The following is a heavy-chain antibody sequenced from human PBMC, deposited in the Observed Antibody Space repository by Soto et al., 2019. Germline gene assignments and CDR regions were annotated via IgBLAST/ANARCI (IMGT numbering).Heavy chain of an antibody. J-gene: IGHJ5*02. D-gene: IGHD3-3*01. CDR1: GFTFSGSA. CDR2: IRSKANSYAT. CDR3: TRPIWSGSPNLNWFDP. Sequence: PGGSLRLSCAASGFTFSGSAMHWVRQASGKGLEWVGRIRSKANSYATAYAASVKGRFTISRDDSKNTAYLQMNSLKTEDTAVYYCTRPIWSGSPNLNWFDPWGQGTLVTVSS. V-gene: IGHV3-73*01.